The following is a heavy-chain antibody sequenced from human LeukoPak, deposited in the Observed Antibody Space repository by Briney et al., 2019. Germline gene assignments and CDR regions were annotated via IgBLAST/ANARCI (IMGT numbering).Heavy chain of an antibody. D-gene: IGHD3-3*01. CDR2: ISYDGTSK. CDR1: GFTFSSHA. CDR3: ARVGDRGTWLIDD. J-gene: IGHJ4*02. Sequence: GGSLRLSCAASGFTFSSHAIHWVRQAPGKGLEWVAIISYDGTSKYYADSVKGRFTISRDNSKNTLSLQMNSLRPEDTAMYYCARVGDRGTWLIDDWGQGTLVTVSS. V-gene: IGHV3-30*04.